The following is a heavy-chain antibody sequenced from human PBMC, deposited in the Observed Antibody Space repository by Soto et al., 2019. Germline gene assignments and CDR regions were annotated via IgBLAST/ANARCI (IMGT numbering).Heavy chain of an antibody. D-gene: IGHD1-26*01. Sequence: PSETLSLTCAVYGGSLSGYYWSWIRQPPGKGLEWIGEINHSGSTNYNPSLKSRVTISVDTSKNQFSLKLSSVTAADTAVYYCARGGQERSFDPWGQGTLVTVSS. CDR2: INHSGST. J-gene: IGHJ5*02. CDR3: ARGGQERSFDP. CDR1: GGSLSGYY. V-gene: IGHV4-34*01.